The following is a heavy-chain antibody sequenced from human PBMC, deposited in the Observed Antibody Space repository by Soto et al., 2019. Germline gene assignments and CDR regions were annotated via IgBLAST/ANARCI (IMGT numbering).Heavy chain of an antibody. CDR2: IGSITSNK. D-gene: IGHD6-6*01. J-gene: IGHJ4*02. Sequence: PGGSLRLSCAASGFTFSNYGMNWVRQAPGRGPEWVSYIGSITSNKDYANSVKGRFTISRDNAKNTLYLQMNSLRYEDTAVYYCARGGAARPDYWGQGTLVTVSS. V-gene: IGHV3-48*02. CDR3: ARGGAARPDY. CDR1: GFTFSNYG.